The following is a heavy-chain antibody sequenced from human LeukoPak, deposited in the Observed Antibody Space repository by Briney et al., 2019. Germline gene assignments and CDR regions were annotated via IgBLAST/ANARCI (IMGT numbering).Heavy chain of an antibody. D-gene: IGHD1-26*01. CDR2: IYYSGST. CDR3: ARSSGSYYHDTKFLFDY. Sequence: SETLSLTCTVSGGSISSYYWSWIRQPPGKGLEWIGYIYYSGSTNYNPSLKSRVTISVDTSKNQFSLKLSSVTAADTAVYYCARSSGSYYHDTKFLFDYWGQGTLVTVSS. V-gene: IGHV4-59*01. CDR1: GGSISSYY. J-gene: IGHJ4*02.